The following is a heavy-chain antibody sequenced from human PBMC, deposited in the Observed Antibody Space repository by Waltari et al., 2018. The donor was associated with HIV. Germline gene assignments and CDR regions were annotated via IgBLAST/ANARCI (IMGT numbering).Heavy chain of an antibody. V-gene: IGHV4-59*01. D-gene: IGHD3-3*01. J-gene: IGHJ6*02. CDR3: ARVSGRYDFWSGPNAYDLDV. CDR1: GGPISNYY. Sequence: QVQLQQSGPGLVKPSETLSLTCTVFGGPISNYYWSWIRQPPGKGLEWIGYISHSGNINYNPTLKSRVTISVDTSKNQFSLKLNSVTAADTAVYYCARVSGRYDFWSGPNAYDLDVWGQGTTVTVSS. CDR2: ISHSGNI.